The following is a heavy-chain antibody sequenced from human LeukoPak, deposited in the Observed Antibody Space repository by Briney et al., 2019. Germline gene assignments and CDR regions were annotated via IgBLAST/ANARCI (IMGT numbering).Heavy chain of an antibody. CDR2: INPSGGST. CDR1: GYTFTSYG. Sequence: ASVKVSCKASGYTFTSYGISWVRQAPGQGLEWMGIINPSGGSTSYAQKFQGRVTMTRDTSTSTVYMELSSLRSEDTAVYYCARDPELLWFGEPQNWFDPWGQGTLVTVSS. CDR3: ARDPELLWFGEPQNWFDP. J-gene: IGHJ5*02. D-gene: IGHD3-10*01. V-gene: IGHV1-46*01.